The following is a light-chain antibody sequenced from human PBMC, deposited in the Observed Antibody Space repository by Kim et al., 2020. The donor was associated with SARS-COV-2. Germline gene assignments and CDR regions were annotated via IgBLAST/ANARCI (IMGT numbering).Light chain of an antibody. CDR3: NSYTGSNTWV. J-gene: IGLJ3*02. V-gene: IGLV2-14*03. CDR1: SSDVGAYNY. Sequence: GQSITLSCTGTSSDVGAYNYVSWFQQHPGKAPQLIIYDVTKRPSGVSTRFSGSKSGNTASLTISGLQAEDEADYYCNSYTGSNTWVFGGGTQLTVL. CDR2: DVT.